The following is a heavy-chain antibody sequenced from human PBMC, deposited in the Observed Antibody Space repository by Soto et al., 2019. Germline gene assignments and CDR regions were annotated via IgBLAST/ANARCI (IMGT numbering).Heavy chain of an antibody. J-gene: IGHJ4*02. V-gene: IGHV1-18*01. D-gene: IGHD3-22*01. CDR2: ISAYNGNT. CDR1: GYTFTSYG. Sequence: ASVKVSCKASGYTFTSYGISWVRQAPGQGLEWMGWISAYNGNTNYAQKLQGRVTMTTDTSTSTAYMELRSLRSDDTAVYYCARDVYSARYYDSSGYYRKNYFDYWGQGTLVTVSS. CDR3: ARDVYSARYYDSSGYYRKNYFDY.